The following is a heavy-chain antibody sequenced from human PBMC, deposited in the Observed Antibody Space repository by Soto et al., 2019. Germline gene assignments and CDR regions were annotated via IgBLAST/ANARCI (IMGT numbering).Heavy chain of an antibody. CDR2: IIPIFGTA. CDR3: ARDETPYPSRGYSYGLAVY. Sequence: ASVKVSCKASGGTFSSYAISWVRQAPGQGLEWMGGIIPIFGTANYAQKIQGRVTITADESTSTAYMELSSLRSEDTAVYYCARDETPYPSRGYSYGLAVYWGQGTLVTVSS. CDR1: GGTFSSYA. D-gene: IGHD5-18*01. V-gene: IGHV1-69*13. J-gene: IGHJ4*02.